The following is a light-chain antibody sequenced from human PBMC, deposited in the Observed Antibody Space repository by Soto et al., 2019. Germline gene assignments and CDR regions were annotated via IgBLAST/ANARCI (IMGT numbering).Light chain of an antibody. Sequence: QSALTQPASVSGSPGQSITISCTGTSSDVGGYNYVSWYQQHPGKAPKLMIYDVTNRPSGVSNRFSGSKSGNTASLTISGLQADDEADYYCSSYASSRTVVFGAGTKLTVL. CDR3: SSYASSRTVV. CDR1: SSDVGGYNY. CDR2: DVT. V-gene: IGLV2-14*01. J-gene: IGLJ2*01.